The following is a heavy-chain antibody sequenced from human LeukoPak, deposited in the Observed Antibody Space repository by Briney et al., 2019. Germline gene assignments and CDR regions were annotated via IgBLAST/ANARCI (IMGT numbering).Heavy chain of an antibody. CDR2: IYYSGST. D-gene: IGHD3-3*01. V-gene: IGHV4-39*07. Sequence: SETLSLTCTVSGGSISSSSYYWGWIRQPPGKGLEWIGSIYYSGSTYYNPSLKSRVTISVDTSKNQFSLKLSSVTAADTAVYYCARVLWSGYPPHFDYWGQGTLVTVSS. CDR1: GGSISSSSYY. J-gene: IGHJ4*02. CDR3: ARVLWSGYPPHFDY.